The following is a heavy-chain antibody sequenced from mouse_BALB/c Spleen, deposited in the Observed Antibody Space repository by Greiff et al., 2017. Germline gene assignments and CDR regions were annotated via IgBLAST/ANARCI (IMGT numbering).Heavy chain of an antibody. D-gene: IGHD2-4*01. V-gene: IGHV1-54*01. CDR1: GYAFTNYL. CDR2: INPGSGGT. J-gene: IGHJ2*01. Sequence: QVQLKESGAELVRPGTSVKVSCKASGYAFTNYLIEWVKQRPGQGLEWIGVINPGSGGTNYNEKFKGKATLTADKSSSTAYMQLSSLTSDDSAVYFCALYYDYVFDYWGQGTTLTVSS. CDR3: ALYYDYVFDY.